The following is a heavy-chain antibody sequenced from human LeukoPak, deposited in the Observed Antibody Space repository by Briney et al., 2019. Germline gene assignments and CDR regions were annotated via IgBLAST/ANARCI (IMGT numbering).Heavy chain of an antibody. CDR2: INPNSGGT. Sequence: ASVTVSCKASGYTFTDYYMHWVRQATGQGLEWRGWINPNSGGTNYAQKFQGRVTMTTDTSISTAYMEVSRLRSDDTAVYYCARVRIGQQLDKYYYYAMDVWGQGTTVTVSS. CDR3: ARVRIGQQLDKYYYYAMDV. D-gene: IGHD6-13*01. V-gene: IGHV1-2*02. CDR1: GYTFTDYY. J-gene: IGHJ6*02.